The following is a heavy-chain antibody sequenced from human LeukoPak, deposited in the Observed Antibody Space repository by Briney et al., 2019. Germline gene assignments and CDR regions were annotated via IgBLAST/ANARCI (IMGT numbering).Heavy chain of an antibody. D-gene: IGHD5-18*01. V-gene: IGHV3-43*02. CDR1: GFTFDDYA. Sequence: QSGGSLRLSCAASGFTFDDYAMHRVRQAPGKGLEWVSLISGDGGSTYYADSVKGRFTISRDNAKNSLYLQMNSLRAEDTAVYYCARGGYSYGLLLCYWGQGTLVTVSS. J-gene: IGHJ4*02. CDR3: ARGGYSYGLLLCY. CDR2: ISGDGGST.